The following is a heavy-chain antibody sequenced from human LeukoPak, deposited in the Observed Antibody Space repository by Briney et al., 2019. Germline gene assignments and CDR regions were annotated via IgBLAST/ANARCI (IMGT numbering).Heavy chain of an antibody. V-gene: IGHV3-66*01. J-gene: IGHJ6*02. D-gene: IGHD6-19*01. CDR3: VRDRWPGLGDF. CDR2: VYSGGLT. CDR1: GFTVSDNY. Sequence: GGSLRLSCAASGFTVSDNYMSWVRHAPGKGLEWVSTVYSGGLTYYADPVKGRFTISRDNSKNTLYLQMSSLRAEDTAVYYCVRDRWPGLGDFWGQGTTVTVSS.